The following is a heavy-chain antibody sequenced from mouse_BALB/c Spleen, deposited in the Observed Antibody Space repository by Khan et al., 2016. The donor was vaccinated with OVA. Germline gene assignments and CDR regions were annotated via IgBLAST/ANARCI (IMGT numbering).Heavy chain of an antibody. V-gene: IGHV3-2*02. D-gene: IGHD2-14*01. J-gene: IGHJ3*01. Sequence: VQLKQSGPGLVTPSQSLSLTCTVTGYSITSDYAWNWIRHFPGSQLEWMVNLTYSGSTSYCPSLNSLSSITQDTSKSQVFLQLNSLNTEDTAIYYCAMGGTNWGQGTMLTVSA. CDR2: LTYSGST. CDR1: GYSITSDYA. CDR3: AMGGTN.